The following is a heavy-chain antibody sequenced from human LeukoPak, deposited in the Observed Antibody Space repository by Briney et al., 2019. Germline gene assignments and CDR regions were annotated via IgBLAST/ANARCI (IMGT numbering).Heavy chain of an antibody. CDR1: GFTFSSYS. CDR2: ITSSGSYI. V-gene: IGHV3-21*01. J-gene: IGHJ3*02. Sequence: GSLRLSWAAPGFTFSSYSMVWVRRAPGKGLEWVSSITSSGSYIYCADSLKGRFTISRDNAKNSLFLQMNSLRADDTAVYYCAMILAGSHAFDIWGQGTMVTVSS. CDR3: AMILAGSHAFDI. D-gene: IGHD3-9*01.